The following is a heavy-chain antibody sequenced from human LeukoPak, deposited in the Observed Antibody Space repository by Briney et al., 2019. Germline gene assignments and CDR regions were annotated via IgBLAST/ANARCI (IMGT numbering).Heavy chain of an antibody. CDR1: GFTFSNAW. D-gene: IGHD6-13*01. J-gene: IGHJ4*02. Sequence: GSLRLSCAASGFTFSNAWMTWVRQAPGKGLEWVGRIKSETDGGTTDYAAPVRGRFSISRDDSKTTLYLQMNSLKTEDTAVYYCTTDAAGQYYFDYWGQGTLVTVSS. CDR2: IKSETDGGTT. V-gene: IGHV3-15*01. CDR3: TTDAAGQYYFDY.